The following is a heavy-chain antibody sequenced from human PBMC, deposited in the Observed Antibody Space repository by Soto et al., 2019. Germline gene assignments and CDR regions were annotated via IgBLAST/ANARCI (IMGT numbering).Heavy chain of an antibody. Sequence: ASVKVSCKASGYNFPSFGISWVRQAPGQGLEWMGWISVYMGKTIYAQNLQGRVSMTTGTSTNTAYLELRSLRSADTAVYYCARYXGLRRLQVYLRDGYCYYGMVVWGQGTTVTVSS. J-gene: IGHJ6*02. CDR2: ISVYMGKT. CDR1: GYNFPSFG. CDR3: ARYXGLRRLQVYLRDGYCYYGMVV. D-gene: IGHD3-16*01. V-gene: IGHV1-18*04.